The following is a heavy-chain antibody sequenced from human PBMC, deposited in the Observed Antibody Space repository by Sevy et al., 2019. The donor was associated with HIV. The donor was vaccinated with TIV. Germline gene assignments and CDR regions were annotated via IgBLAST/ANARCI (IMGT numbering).Heavy chain of an antibody. CDR1: GFTLDSYW. Sequence: GGSLRLSCVASGFTLDSYWMSWVRQNPGKGREGGANEKQDGGVKYYVDSVKGRFTISRDNARNLVYLQMNSLRVDDTALYYCVRAIAAHDSFWGQGTLVTVSS. D-gene: IGHD6-13*01. CDR3: VRAIAAHDSF. CDR2: EKQDGGVK. V-gene: IGHV3-7*01. J-gene: IGHJ4*02.